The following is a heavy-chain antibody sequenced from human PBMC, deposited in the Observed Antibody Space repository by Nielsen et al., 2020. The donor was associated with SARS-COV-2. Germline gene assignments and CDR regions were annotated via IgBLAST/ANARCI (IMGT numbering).Heavy chain of an antibody. CDR3: ARGPTNFGLVYYYFDS. CDR2: VWNGGTRT. D-gene: IGHD3/OR15-3a*01. J-gene: IGHJ4*02. Sequence: GESLKISCAASGFTFSDFGMHWVRQAPGKGPEWAATVWNGGTRTLYLDSVEGRFTISRDDSKDTLYLQMNSLRVEDSAVYYCARGPTNFGLVYYYFDSWGQGALGTVSS. V-gene: IGHV3-33*01. CDR1: GFTFSDFG.